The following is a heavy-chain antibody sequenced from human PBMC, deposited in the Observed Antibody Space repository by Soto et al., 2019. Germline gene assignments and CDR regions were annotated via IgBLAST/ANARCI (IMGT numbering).Heavy chain of an antibody. Sequence: QLQLVESGGGVVQPGASLRLSCKASDFTFRGYAMHWVRQSPGKGLEWVAVIGFDGDNIYYADSVKGRFTISRDNSKNTLYVQMNSLRPEDTAVYYCAPDRYGDYTSPEGFWGQGTLVTVSS. V-gene: IGHV3-30-3*01. CDR3: APDRYGDYTSPEGF. CDR2: IGFDGDNI. D-gene: IGHD4-17*01. CDR1: DFTFRGYA. J-gene: IGHJ1*01.